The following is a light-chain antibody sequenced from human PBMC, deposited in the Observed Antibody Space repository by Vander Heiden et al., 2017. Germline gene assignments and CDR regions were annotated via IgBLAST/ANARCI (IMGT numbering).Light chain of an antibody. CDR2: AAS. CDR3: QQSYSTPWT. CDR1: QSISSY. J-gene: IGKJ1*01. V-gene: IGKV1-39*01. Sequence: DIQMTHSPSSLSASVAGKVTITCRASQSISSYLNWYQQKPGKAPKLLIYAASSLQSGVPSRFSGSGSGTDFTLTISSLQPEDFATYYCQQSYSTPWTFGQGTKVEIK.